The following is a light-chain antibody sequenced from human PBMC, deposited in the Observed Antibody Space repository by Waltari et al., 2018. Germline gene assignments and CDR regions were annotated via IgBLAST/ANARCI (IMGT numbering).Light chain of an antibody. Sequence: QSVLTPPPSVSGAPGQRVTISCTGSGSNIGAGYEVPWYPHLPRAAPKLLIYGSSSRPLGVPDRFFGSTSGTSASLAIIGLQAEDEADYYCQSYDTSLSVVFGGGTKLTVL. CDR3: QSYDTSLSVV. CDR1: GSNIGAGYE. J-gene: IGLJ3*02. V-gene: IGLV1-40*01. CDR2: GSS.